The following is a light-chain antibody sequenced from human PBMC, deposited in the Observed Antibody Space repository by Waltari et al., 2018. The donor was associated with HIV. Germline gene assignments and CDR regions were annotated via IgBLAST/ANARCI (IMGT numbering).Light chain of an antibody. CDR2: GNS. Sequence: QSVLTQPPSVSGAPGQRVTISCTGSSSNIGAGYDVHWYQQLPGTAPKLLISGNSNRPSGVPDRFSGSNAGTSASLAITGLQAEDEADYYCQSYDSSLSGSVFGGGTKLTVL. J-gene: IGLJ2*01. CDR1: SSNIGAGYD. CDR3: QSYDSSLSGSV. V-gene: IGLV1-40*01.